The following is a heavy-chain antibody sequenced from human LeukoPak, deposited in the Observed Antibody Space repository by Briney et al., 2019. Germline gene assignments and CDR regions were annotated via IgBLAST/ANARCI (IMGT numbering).Heavy chain of an antibody. CDR2: IRYDGSNE. D-gene: IGHD2-15*01. Sequence: GGSLRLSCAASGSTFSSYGMHWVRQAPGKGLEWVAFIRYDGSNEYYADSVKGRFTISRDNSKSTLYLQMNSLRAEDTAVYYCAKDRWSLGSSASSLDYWGQGTLVTASS. CDR3: AKDRWSLGSSASSLDY. J-gene: IGHJ4*02. CDR1: GSTFSSYG. V-gene: IGHV3-30*02.